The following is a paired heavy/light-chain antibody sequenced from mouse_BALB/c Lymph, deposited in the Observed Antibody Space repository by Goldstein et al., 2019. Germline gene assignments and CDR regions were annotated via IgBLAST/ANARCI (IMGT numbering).Heavy chain of an antibody. CDR2: ISSGGSYT. Sequence: DVKLVESGGGLVKPGGSLKLSCAASGFTFSSYTMSWVRQTPEKRLEWVATISSGGSYTYYPDSVKGRFTISRDNAKNTLYLQMSSLKSEDTAMYYCTREGGMDYWGQGTSVTVSS. CDR3: TREGGMDY. J-gene: IGHJ4*01. V-gene: IGHV5-6-4*01. CDR1: GFTFSSYT.
Light chain of an antibody. J-gene: IGKJ2*01. V-gene: IGKV1-135*01. CDR2: LVS. Sequence: DVVMTQTPLTLSVTIGQPASISCKSSQSLLDSDGKTYLNWLLQRPGQSPKRLIYLVSKLDSGVPDRFTGSGSGTDFTLKISRVEAEDLGVYYCWQGTHFPHTFGGGTKLEIK. CDR3: WQGTHFPHT. CDR1: QSLLDSDGKTY.